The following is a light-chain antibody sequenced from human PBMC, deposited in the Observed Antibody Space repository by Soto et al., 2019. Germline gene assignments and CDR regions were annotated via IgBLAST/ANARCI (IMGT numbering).Light chain of an antibody. CDR2: DAS. J-gene: IGKJ1*01. CDR3: QQYNSYPWT. CDR1: QSISSW. Sequence: DIQMTQSPSTLSASVGDRVTITCRASQSISSWLAWYQQKPGKAPKLLIYDASSLESGVPSRFRGSGSETEFTLTISSLQPDDFATYYCQQYNSYPWTFGQGNKVEIK. V-gene: IGKV1-5*01.